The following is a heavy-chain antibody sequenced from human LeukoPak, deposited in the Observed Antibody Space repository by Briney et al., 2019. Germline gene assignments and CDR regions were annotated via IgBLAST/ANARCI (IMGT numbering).Heavy chain of an antibody. J-gene: IGHJ4*02. CDR2: IIPIFGTA. V-gene: IGHV1-69*13. D-gene: IGHD3-16*01. CDR3: AKAVLLRGSYSD. CDR1: GYTFTSYG. Sequence: ASVKVSCKASGYTFTSYGISWVRQAPGQGLEWMGGIIPIFGTANYAQKFQGRVTITADESTSTAYMELSSLRSEDTAVYYCAKAVLLRGSYSDWGQGTLVTVSS.